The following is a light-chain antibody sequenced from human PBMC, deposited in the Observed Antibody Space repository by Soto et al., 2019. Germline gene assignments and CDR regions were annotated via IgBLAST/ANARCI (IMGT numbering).Light chain of an antibody. Sequence: EIVMTQAPATLSVSPGERATLSCRASRSINDNLAWYQQKPGQAPRLLIFGVSTRATGIPARFSGGGSGTEFTLTISSLQSEDFAVYFCQQYHDWPLALGQGTRLEIK. J-gene: IGKJ5*01. CDR1: RSINDN. CDR2: GVS. V-gene: IGKV3-15*01. CDR3: QQYHDWPLA.